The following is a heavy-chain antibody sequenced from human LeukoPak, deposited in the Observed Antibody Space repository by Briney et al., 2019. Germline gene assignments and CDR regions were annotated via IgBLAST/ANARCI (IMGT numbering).Heavy chain of an antibody. Sequence: GRSLRLSCAASGFTFSSYGMHWVRQAPGKGLEWVAVIWYDGTNKYYADSVKGRFTISRDNSKNTLYLQMNSLRVEDTAVYYCARGGGYSFGPFDYWGQGTLVTVSS. J-gene: IGHJ4*02. CDR2: IWYDGTNK. CDR1: GFTFSSYG. V-gene: IGHV3-33*01. CDR3: ARGGGYSFGPFDY. D-gene: IGHD5-18*01.